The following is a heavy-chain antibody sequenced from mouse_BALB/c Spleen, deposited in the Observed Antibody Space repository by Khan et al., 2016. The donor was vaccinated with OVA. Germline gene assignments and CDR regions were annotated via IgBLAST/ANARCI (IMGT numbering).Heavy chain of an antibody. J-gene: IGHJ4*01. CDR2: INTYTGEP. Sequence: QIQLVQSGPELKKPGETVKISCKASGYTFTNYGMNWVKQSPGKALKWMGWINTYTGEPTYADDFKGRFAFSLETSASTAYLQINNLKDEDTATYFCARPPYFSYILDHWGQGTSVTVSS. V-gene: IGHV9-3-1*01. D-gene: IGHD2-10*01. CDR3: ARPPYFSYILDH. CDR1: GYTFTNYG.